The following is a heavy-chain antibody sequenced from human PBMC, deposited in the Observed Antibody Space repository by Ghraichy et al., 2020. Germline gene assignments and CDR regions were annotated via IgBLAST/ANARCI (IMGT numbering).Heavy chain of an antibody. Sequence: SETLSLTCSVSGDSISSADYYWSWIRQPPGKGLEWIGYTYHSGNTYYNPSLKSRVTISVDTSKNQFSLSLSSVSAADTAVYYCARAGRPPELLYHYYYMDIWGKGTTVIVSS. CDR1: GDSISSADYY. D-gene: IGHD1-7*01. J-gene: IGHJ6*03. CDR2: TYHSGNT. V-gene: IGHV4-30-4*08. CDR3: ARAGRPPELLYHYYYMDI.